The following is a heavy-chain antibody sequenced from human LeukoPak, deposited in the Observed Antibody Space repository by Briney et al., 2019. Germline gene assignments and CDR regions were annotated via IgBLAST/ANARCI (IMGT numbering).Heavy chain of an antibody. CDR2: IYHSGST. CDR1: GGSISSSNW. V-gene: IGHV4-4*02. Sequence: PSETLSLTCAVSGGSISSSNWWSWVRQPPGKGLEWIGEIYHSGSTNYNPSLKSRVTISVDKSKNQFSLNVTSVTAADTAVYFCAREVGATGNFDYWGQGTLVTVSS. J-gene: IGHJ4*02. D-gene: IGHD1-26*01. CDR3: AREVGATGNFDY.